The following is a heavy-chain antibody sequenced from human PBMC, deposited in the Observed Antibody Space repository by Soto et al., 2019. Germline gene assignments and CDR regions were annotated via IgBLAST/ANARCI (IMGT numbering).Heavy chain of an antibody. CDR2: IYYSGST. CDR1: GGSISSDY. V-gene: IGHV4-59*08. J-gene: IGHJ4*02. Sequence: SETLSLTCTVSGGSISSDYWSWILQPPGKGLEWIGYIYYSGSTNYNPSLKSRVTISVDTSKNQFSLKLSSVTAADTAVYYCARRYGGTFDYWGQGTLVTVS. D-gene: IGHD2-15*01. CDR3: ARRYGGTFDY.